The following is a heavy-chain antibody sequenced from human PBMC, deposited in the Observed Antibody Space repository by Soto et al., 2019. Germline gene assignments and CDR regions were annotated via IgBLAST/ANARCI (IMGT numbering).Heavy chain of an antibody. D-gene: IGHD2-2*02. Sequence: AASVKVSCKASGYTFTSYGISWVRQAPGQGLEWMGWISAYNGNTNYAQKPQGRVTMTTDTSTSTAYMELRSLRSDDTAVYYCARDGGLGYCSSTSCYTKDYYYYGMDVWGQGTTVTVSS. CDR1: GYTFTSYG. CDR3: ARDGGLGYCSSTSCYTKDYYYYGMDV. J-gene: IGHJ6*02. V-gene: IGHV1-18*04. CDR2: ISAYNGNT.